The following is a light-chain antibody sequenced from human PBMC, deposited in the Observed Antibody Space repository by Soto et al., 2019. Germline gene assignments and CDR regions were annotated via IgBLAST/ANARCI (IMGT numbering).Light chain of an antibody. CDR1: QSVSKN. Sequence: EIVMTQSPATLSVSPGERATLSCRASQSVSKNLAWYQQKPGQAPRLLMFGASTRATGVPARISGSGSGTEFTLTISSLQPDDFATYYCQQYNTYSTFGQGTRLEIK. J-gene: IGKJ5*01. V-gene: IGKV3-15*01. CDR3: QQYNTYST. CDR2: GAS.